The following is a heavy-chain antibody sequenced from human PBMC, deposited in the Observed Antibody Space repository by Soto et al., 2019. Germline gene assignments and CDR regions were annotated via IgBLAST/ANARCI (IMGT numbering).Heavy chain of an antibody. Sequence: QITLKESGPTLVKPTQTLTLTCTFSGFSLSTSGVGVGWIRQPPGKALEWLALIYWDDDKRYSPSLKSRLTITKDTSKNQVVVTMTNMDPVDTATYYCAHADCSSTSCYSHNAFDIWGQGTMVTVSS. V-gene: IGHV2-5*02. D-gene: IGHD2-2*01. CDR3: AHADCSSTSCYSHNAFDI. CDR1: GFSLSTSGVG. J-gene: IGHJ3*02. CDR2: IYWDDDK.